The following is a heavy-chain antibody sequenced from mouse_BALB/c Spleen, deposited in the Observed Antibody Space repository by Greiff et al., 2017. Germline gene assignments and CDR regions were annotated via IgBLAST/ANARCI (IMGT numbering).Heavy chain of an antibody. CDR3: ATARATLADY. CDR2: IDPANGNT. Sequence: EVQLQQSGAELVKPGASVKLSCTASGFNIKDTYMHWVKQRPEQGLEWIGRIDPANGNTKYDPKFQGKATITADTSSNTAYLQLSSLTSEDTAVYYCATARATLADYWGQGTSVTVSS. J-gene: IGHJ4*01. V-gene: IGHV14-3*02. CDR1: GFNIKDTY. D-gene: IGHD3-1*01.